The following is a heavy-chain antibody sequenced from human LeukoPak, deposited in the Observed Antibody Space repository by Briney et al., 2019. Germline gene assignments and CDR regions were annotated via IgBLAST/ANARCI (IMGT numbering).Heavy chain of an antibody. CDR3: AGEGGYCSSTSCSSRFDI. J-gene: IGHJ3*02. V-gene: IGHV1-2*02. CDR1: GYTFTGYY. CDR2: INPNSGGT. Sequence: ASVKVSCKASGYTFTGYYMHWVRQAPGQGLEWMGWINPNSGGTNYAQKFQGRVTMTRDTSISTAYMELSRLRSNDSAVYCCAGEGGYCSSTSCSSRFDIWGQGTMVTVSS. D-gene: IGHD2-2*01.